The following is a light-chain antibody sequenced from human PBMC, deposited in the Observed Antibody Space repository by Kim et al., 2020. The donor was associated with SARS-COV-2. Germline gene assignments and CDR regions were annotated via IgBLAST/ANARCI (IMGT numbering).Light chain of an antibody. CDR2: LGS. V-gene: IGKV2-28*01. J-gene: IGKJ2*01. CDR3: MQALQTPTT. Sequence: PACISCRSSQSLLHSNGYNYLNWYLQKPGQSPQLLIYLGSNRASGVPDRFRGSGSGTDFTLKISRVEAEDVGVYYCMQALQTPTTFGQGTKLEI. CDR1: QSLLHSNGYNY.